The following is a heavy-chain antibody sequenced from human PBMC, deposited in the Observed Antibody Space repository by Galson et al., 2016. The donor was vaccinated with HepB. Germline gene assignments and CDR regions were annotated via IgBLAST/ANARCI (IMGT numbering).Heavy chain of an antibody. J-gene: IGHJ4*02. CDR3: AKDVWLREISGPGPFDY. D-gene: IGHD5-12*01. V-gene: IGHV3-23*01. CDR1: GFAFGSYA. Sequence: SLRLSCAASGFAFGSYAMNWVRQAPGKGPEWISGIGASGGGTKYAEYMAGRFTISRDNSKDTLYLQMNNLRAYDTAVYYCAKDVWLREISGPGPFDYWGQGTLVTVSS. CDR2: IGASGGGT.